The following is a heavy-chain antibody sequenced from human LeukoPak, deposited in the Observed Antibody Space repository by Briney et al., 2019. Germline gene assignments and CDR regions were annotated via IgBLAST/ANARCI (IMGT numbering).Heavy chain of an antibody. D-gene: IGHD6-6*01. Sequence: PGGSLRLSCAASGFTFSSYEMNWVRQTPGKGLEWISYISGSGSTMYYADSVKGRFTISRDNAKNSLYLQMNSLRTEDTAVYYSASLRPRQQLVVDHWGQGTLVTVSS. V-gene: IGHV3-48*03. J-gene: IGHJ4*02. CDR2: ISGSGSTM. CDR1: GFTFSSYE. CDR3: ASLRPRQQLVVDH.